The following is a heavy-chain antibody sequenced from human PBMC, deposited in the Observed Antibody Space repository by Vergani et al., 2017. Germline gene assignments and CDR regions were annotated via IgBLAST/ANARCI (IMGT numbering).Heavy chain of an antibody. V-gene: IGHV1-69*08. J-gene: IGHJ6*02. Sequence: QVQLVQSGAEVKKPGSSVKVSCKASGGTFSSYTISWVRQAPGQGLEWMGRIIPILGIANYAQKFQGRVTMTRDTSTSTVYMELSSLRSEDTAVYYCARDSYGSVYYYYYGMDVWGQGTTVTVSS. CDR1: GGTFSSYT. D-gene: IGHD3-10*01. CDR3: ARDSYGSVYYYYYGMDV. CDR2: IIPILGIA.